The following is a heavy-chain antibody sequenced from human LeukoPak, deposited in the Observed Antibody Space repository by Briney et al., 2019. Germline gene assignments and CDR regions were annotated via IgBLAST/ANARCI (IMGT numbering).Heavy chain of an antibody. CDR2: ISAYNGNT. CDR3: ARYSSTWTFDY. D-gene: IGHD6-13*01. V-gene: IGHV1-18*01. J-gene: IGHJ4*02. Sequence: ASVKVSCKTSGYTFTNYGITWVRRAPGQGLEWMGWISAYNGNTEYAQNLQGRVTMTTDTSTSTGYMELRSLRSDDTAVYYCARYSSTWTFDYWGQGTLVTASS. CDR1: GYTFTNYG.